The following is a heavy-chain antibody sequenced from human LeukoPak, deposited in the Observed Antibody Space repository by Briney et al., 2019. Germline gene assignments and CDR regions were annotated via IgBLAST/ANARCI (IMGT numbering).Heavy chain of an antibody. CDR1: GYTFTGYY. CDR3: ARVNGITIFGVVNPFDY. D-gene: IGHD3-3*01. V-gene: IGHV1-2*02. CDR2: INPNSGGT. J-gene: IGHJ4*02. Sequence: ASVKVSCKASGYTFTGYYMHWVRQAPGQGLEWMGWINPNSGGTNYAQKVQGRVTMTRDTSISTAYMELSRLRSDDTAVYYCARVNGITIFGVVNPFDYWGQGTLVTVSS.